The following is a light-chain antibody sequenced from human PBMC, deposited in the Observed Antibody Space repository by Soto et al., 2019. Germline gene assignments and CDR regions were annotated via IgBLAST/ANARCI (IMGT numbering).Light chain of an antibody. J-gene: IGLJ3*02. CDR3: RSYAGSYTWV. V-gene: IGLV2-11*01. CDR1: SSDVGGYNY. CDR2: DVS. Sequence: HSALTQPRSVSGSPGQSVTISCTGTSSDVGGYNYVSWYQHHPGKAPKSMIYDVSKRPSGVPDRFSGSKSGNTASLTISGLQAEDEADYYCRSYAGSYTWVFGGGTKLTVL.